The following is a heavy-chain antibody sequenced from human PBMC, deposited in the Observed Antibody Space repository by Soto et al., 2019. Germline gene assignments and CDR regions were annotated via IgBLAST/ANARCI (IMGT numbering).Heavy chain of an antibody. V-gene: IGHV1-69*13. CDR2: LIPIFGTA. J-gene: IGHJ4*02. CDR1: GGAFSSYA. CDR3: YIYYDSSGYYYRDY. Sequence: SVKVSCKASGGAFSSYAISWVRQAPGQGLEWMGGLIPIFGTANYAQKFQGRVTITADESTSTAYMELSSLRSEDTAVYYCYIYYDSSGYYYRDYWGQGTLVTVSS. D-gene: IGHD3-22*01.